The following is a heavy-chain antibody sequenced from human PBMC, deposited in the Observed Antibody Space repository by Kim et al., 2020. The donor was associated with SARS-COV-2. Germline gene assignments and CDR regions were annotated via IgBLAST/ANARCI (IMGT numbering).Heavy chain of an antibody. V-gene: IGHV4-34*01. Sequence: SETLSLTCAVYGGSFSGYYWSWIRQPPGKGLEWIGEINHSGSTNYNPSLKSRVTISVDTSKNQFSLKLSSVTAADTAVYYCVRAYRFDYFDYLGQGILV. CDR3: VRAYRFDYFDY. J-gene: IGHJ4*02. CDR2: INHSGST. CDR1: GGSFSGYY. D-gene: IGHD4-4*01.